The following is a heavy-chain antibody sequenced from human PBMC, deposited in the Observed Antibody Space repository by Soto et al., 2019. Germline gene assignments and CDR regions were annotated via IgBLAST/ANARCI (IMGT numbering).Heavy chain of an antibody. J-gene: IGHJ3*02. CDR2: IKQDGSEK. D-gene: IGHD5-18*01. V-gene: IGHV3-7*03. Sequence: GGSLRLSCAASGFTFSSYWMSWVRQAPGKGLEWVANIKQDGSEKYYVDSVKGRFTISRDNAKNSLYLQMNSLRAEDTAVYYCASSTEGGYSYGRGAFDIWGQGTMVPVPS. CDR3: ASSTEGGYSYGRGAFDI. CDR1: GFTFSSYW.